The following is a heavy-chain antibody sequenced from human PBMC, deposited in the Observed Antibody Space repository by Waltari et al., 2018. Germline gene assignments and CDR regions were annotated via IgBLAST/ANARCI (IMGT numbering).Heavy chain of an antibody. J-gene: IGHJ4*02. CDR1: AGSVRGHY. D-gene: IGHD6-19*01. CDR2: VYSTGAA. V-gene: IGHV4-4*07. CDR3: AESDSGSWQYFFNS. Sequence: QMKLLESGPGLVKPSETLSLTCTVSAGSVRGHYWSWIRQPAGKGLEGIGRVYSTGAANHNPSRGRRATIAVDTTKKQVSLMLTSVTAADTAMYFCAESDSGSWQYFFNSWGPGALVTVSS.